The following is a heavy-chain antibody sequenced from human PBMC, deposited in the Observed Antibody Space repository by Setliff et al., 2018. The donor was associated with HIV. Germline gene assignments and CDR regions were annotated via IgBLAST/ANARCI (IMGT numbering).Heavy chain of an antibody. J-gene: IGHJ5*02. CDR1: GYTFTSYY. CDR2: IHPSGGST. V-gene: IGHV1-46*01. Sequence: ASVKVSCKASGYTFTSYYIHWVRQAPGQGLEWMGVIHPSGGSTSYAQSFQDRVTMTRDTSTSTVYMELSSLRSEDAAVYYCARVRYCSGGSCYGGEYWFDPWGQGTRVTVSS. D-gene: IGHD2-15*01. CDR3: ARVRYCSGGSCYGGEYWFDP.